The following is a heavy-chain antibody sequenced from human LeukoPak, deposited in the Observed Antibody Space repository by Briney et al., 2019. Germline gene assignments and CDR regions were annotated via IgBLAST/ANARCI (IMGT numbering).Heavy chain of an antibody. D-gene: IGHD1-26*01. Sequence: PGGSLRLSCAASGFTFSSYWMSWVRQAPGKGLEWVANIKLDGSEKYYVDSVKGRFTISRDSAENSLYLQMNSLRAEDTAVYYCARDQGYYLPDYWGQGTLVTVSS. V-gene: IGHV3-7*01. CDR3: ARDQGYYLPDY. CDR1: GFTFSSYW. CDR2: IKLDGSEK. J-gene: IGHJ4*02.